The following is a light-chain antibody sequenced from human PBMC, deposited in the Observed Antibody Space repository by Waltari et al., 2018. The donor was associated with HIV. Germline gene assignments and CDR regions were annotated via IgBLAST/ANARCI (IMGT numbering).Light chain of an antibody. V-gene: IGKV3-11*01. Sequence: EIVLTQSPATLSLSPGERATLSCRASQSVGNYLAWYQQKPGQAPRLLMYGASSRATCIPARFSGSGSGTDFTLTISSLEPGDFGVYYCQQRSNWPISFGQGTRLEIK. J-gene: IGKJ5*01. CDR1: QSVGNY. CDR2: GAS. CDR3: QQRSNWPIS.